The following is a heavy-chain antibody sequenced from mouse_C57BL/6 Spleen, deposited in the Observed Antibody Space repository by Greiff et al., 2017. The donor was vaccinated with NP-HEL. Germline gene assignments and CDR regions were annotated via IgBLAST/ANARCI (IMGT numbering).Heavy chain of an antibody. V-gene: IGHV1-64*01. J-gene: IGHJ2*01. CDR1: GYTFTSYW. CDR2: IHPNSGST. CDR3: ARWAATFSNLYYLEC. Sequence: QVQLQQPGAELVKPGASVKLSCKASGYTFTSYWMHWVKQRPGQGLEWIGMIHPNSGSTNYNEKFKSKATLTVDKSSSTAYMQLSSLTSEDSKVYYCARWAATFSNLYYLECWGQSTTLSVAS. D-gene: IGHD2-5*01.